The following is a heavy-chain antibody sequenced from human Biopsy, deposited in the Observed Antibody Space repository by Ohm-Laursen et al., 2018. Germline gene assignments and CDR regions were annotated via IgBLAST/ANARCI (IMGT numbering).Heavy chain of an antibody. CDR3: STFHRGVDVFDI. V-gene: IGHV3-7*01. CDR1: GYTFSRYW. Sequence: SLRLSCAASGYTFSRYWMTWVRQPPGKGLEWVATIKGDATLKWYADSVRGRFTVSRDNSKSLLYFQMDSLRAEDTAVYYCSTFHRGVDVFDIWGQGTMVTVSS. CDR2: IKGDATLK. J-gene: IGHJ3*02. D-gene: IGHD3-10*01.